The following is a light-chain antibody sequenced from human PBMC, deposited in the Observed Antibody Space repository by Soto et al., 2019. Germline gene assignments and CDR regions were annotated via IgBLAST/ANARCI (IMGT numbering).Light chain of an antibody. CDR2: KAS. J-gene: IGKJ1*01. Sequence: DIQMTQSPSTLSASVGDRVTITCRASQSLRNWLAWYQQKPGKAPKLLIYKASSLESGVPSRFSGSGSGAEFTLTINGLQPDDFATYYCQQYDTHSWTFGQGTKVAIK. CDR1: QSLRNW. V-gene: IGKV1-5*03. CDR3: QQYDTHSWT.